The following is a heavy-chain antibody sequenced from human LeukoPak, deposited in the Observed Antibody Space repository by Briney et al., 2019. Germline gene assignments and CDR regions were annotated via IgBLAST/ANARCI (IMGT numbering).Heavy chain of an antibody. D-gene: IGHD2-21*02. CDR1: GGSISSSSYY. Sequence: SETLSLTCTVSGGSISSSSYYWGWIRQPPGKGLEWIGSIYYSGSTYYNPSLKSRVTISVDTSKNQFSLKLSSVTAADTAVYYCALAYCGGDCYRPIYIDYWGQGTLVTVSS. CDR2: IYYSGST. J-gene: IGHJ4*02. CDR3: ALAYCGGDCYRPIYIDY. V-gene: IGHV4-39*01.